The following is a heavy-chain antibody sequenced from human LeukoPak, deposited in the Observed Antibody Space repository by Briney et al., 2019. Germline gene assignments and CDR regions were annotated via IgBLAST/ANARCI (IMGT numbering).Heavy chain of an antibody. Sequence: SETLSLTXAVYGGSFGGYYWSWIRQPPGKGLEWIGEINHSGSTNYNPSLKSRVTISVDTSKNQFSLKLSSVTAADTAVYYCARGIQLLRWGQGTLVTVSS. CDR1: GGSFGGYY. CDR3: ARGIQLLR. V-gene: IGHV4-34*01. D-gene: IGHD5-18*01. J-gene: IGHJ4*02. CDR2: INHSGST.